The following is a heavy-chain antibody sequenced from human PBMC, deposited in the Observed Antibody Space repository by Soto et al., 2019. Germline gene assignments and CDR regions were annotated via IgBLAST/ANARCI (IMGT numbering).Heavy chain of an antibody. CDR3: ALYGDDGKTDYYYYYYMDV. D-gene: IGHD4-17*01. CDR1: GYTFTSYD. V-gene: IGHV1-8*01. CDR2: MNPNSGNT. Sequence: QVQLVQSGAEVRKPGASVKVSCKASGYTFTSYDINWVRQATGQGLEWMGWMNPNSGNTGYAQKFQGRVSMTTNHSISTAYMELSSLRSEDTAVYYCALYGDDGKTDYYYYYYMDVWGKGTTVTVSS. J-gene: IGHJ6*03.